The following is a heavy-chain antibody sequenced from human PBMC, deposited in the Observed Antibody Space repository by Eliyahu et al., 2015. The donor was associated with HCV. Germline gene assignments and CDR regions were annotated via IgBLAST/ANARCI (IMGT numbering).Heavy chain of an antibody. J-gene: IGHJ4*02. V-gene: IGHV4-4*02. D-gene: IGHD6-13*01. CDR2: IYHSGSX. CDR1: GGSISSSNW. CDR3: ARGAYSSSWYGSEYYFDY. Sequence: QVQLQESGPGLVKPSGTLSLTCAVSGGSISSSNWWXWVRQPPGKGXGWIGEIYHSGSXNYNPSLKSRVTISVDKSKNQFSLKLSSVTAADTAVYYCARGAYSSSWYGSEYYFDYWGQGTLVTVSS.